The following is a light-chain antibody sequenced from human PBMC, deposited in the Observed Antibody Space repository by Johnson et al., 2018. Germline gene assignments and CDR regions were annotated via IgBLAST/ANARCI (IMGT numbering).Light chain of an antibody. CDR3: GKWESSLSAGTV. V-gene: IGLV1-51*02. CDR2: ENN. Sequence: QSVLTQPPSVSAAPGQKVTISCSGSSSNIGNNYVSWYQQLPGTAPKLLIYENNKRPSGIPDRFSGSKSGTSATLGITGLQTGDEADYYCGKWESSLSAGTVFGTGTKVTVL. J-gene: IGLJ1*01. CDR1: SSNIGNNY.